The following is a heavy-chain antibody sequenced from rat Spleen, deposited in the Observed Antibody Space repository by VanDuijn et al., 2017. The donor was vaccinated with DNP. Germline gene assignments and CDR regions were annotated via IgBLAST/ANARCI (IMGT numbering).Heavy chain of an antibody. CDR3: TRVGFD. D-gene: IGHD1-4*01. V-gene: IGHV5-46*01. CDR2: ISTSGGIT. J-gene: IGHJ3*01. CDR1: GFTFSRFP. Sequence: EVQLVESGGGLVQPGRSMNLSCAASGFTFSRFPMAWVRQAPTKGLDWVATISTSGGITYYRDSVKGRFTISRDTAKSTLYLQMNSLRSEDTATYYCTRVGFDWGQGTLVTVSS.